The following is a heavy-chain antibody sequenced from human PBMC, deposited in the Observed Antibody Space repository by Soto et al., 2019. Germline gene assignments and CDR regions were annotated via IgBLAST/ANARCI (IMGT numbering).Heavy chain of an antibody. Sequence: QVQLQQWGAGLLKPSETLSLTCAVYGGCFSGYYWSWIRQPPGKGLEWIGEINQSGSTNYNPSLNSRVTIPVDTSKNQFSLKLSSVTAADTAVYYCARTYSSSWSPFDYWGQGTLVTASS. CDR1: GGCFSGYY. V-gene: IGHV4-34*01. CDR3: ARTYSSSWSPFDY. J-gene: IGHJ4*02. CDR2: INQSGST. D-gene: IGHD6-13*01.